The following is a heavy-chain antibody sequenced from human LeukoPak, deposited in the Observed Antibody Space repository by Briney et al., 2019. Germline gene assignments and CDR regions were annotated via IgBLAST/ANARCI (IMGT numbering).Heavy chain of an antibody. CDR3: ARDNSCSGGSCSFYYGMDV. CDR2: IRYDGSNK. CDR1: GFTFSSYG. V-gene: IGHV3-33*01. J-gene: IGHJ6*02. D-gene: IGHD2-15*01. Sequence: AGGSLRLSCAASGFTFSSYGMHWVRQAPGKGLEWVAVIRYDGSNKYYADSVKGRFTISRDNSKNTLYLQMNSLRAEDTAVYYCARDNSCSGGSCSFYYGMDVWGQGTTVTVSS.